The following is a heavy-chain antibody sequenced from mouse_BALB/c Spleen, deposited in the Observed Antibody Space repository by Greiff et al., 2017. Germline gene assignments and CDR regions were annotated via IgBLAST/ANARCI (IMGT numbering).Heavy chain of an antibody. V-gene: IGHV1S81*02. CDR2: INPSNGGT. Sequence: QVHVKQSGAELVKPGASVKLSCKASGYTFTSYYMYWVKQRPGQGLEWIGEINPSNGGTNFNEKFKSKATLTVDKSSSTAYMQLSSLTSEDSAVYYCTRWGRYDAYYYAMDYWGQGTSVTVSS. CDR3: TRWGRYDAYYYAMDY. CDR1: GYTFTSYY. J-gene: IGHJ4*01. D-gene: IGHD2-14*01.